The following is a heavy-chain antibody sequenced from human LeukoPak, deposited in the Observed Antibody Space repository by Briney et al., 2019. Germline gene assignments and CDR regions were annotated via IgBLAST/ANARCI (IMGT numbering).Heavy chain of an antibody. CDR3: AREMGQNWFDP. V-gene: IGHV4-34*01. D-gene: IGHD2-8*01. CDR1: GGSFSGYY. CDR2: IYHSGST. Sequence: SETLSLTCGVYGGSFSGYYWSWIRQPPGKGLEWIGEIYHSGSTNYNPSLKSRVTISVDKSKNQFSLKLSSVTAADTAVYYCAREMGQNWFDPWGQGTLVTVSS. J-gene: IGHJ5*02.